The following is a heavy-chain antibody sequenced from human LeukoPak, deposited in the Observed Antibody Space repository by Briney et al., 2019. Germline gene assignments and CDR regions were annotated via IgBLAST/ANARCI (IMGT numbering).Heavy chain of an antibody. D-gene: IGHD1-26*01. V-gene: IGHV4-38-2*01. CDR1: GYSISSGYY. CDR2: IYHSGST. Sequence: TSETLSLTCAVSGYSISSGYYWGWIRQPPGKGLEWIWSIYHSGSTYYNPSLKSRVTIPVDTSKNQFSLKLSSVTAADTAVYYCARRRLSGSYLYYFDYWGQGTLVTVSS. J-gene: IGHJ4*02. CDR3: ARRRLSGSYLYYFDY.